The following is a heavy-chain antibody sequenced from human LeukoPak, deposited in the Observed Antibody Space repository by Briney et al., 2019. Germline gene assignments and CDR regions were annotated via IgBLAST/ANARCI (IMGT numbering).Heavy chain of an antibody. CDR1: GYTFTTYY. CDR2: INPRGGST. CDR3: ARGAISGTYYHMDV. D-gene: IGHD1-7*01. J-gene: IGHJ6*02. Sequence: ASVKVSCKASGYTFTTYYIHWVRQAPGQGLEWMGVINPRGGSTRYAQNFQGRVTMTRDTFTSTVYMEMSSLRSEDTAVYYCARGAISGTYYHMDVWGQGTTVTVFS. V-gene: IGHV1-46*01.